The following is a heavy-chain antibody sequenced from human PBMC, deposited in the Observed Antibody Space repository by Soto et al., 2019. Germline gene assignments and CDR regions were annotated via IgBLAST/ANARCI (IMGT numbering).Heavy chain of an antibody. CDR1: GCTFTSYG. CDR3: ARDPIPQWFGELLPFDY. J-gene: IGHJ4*02. V-gene: IGHV1-18*01. Sequence: ASVKVSCKASGCTFTSYGISWVRQAPGQGLEWMGWISAYNGNTNYAQKLQGRVTMTTDTSTSTAYMELRSLRSDDTAVYYCARDPIPQWFGELLPFDYWGQGTLVTSPQ. D-gene: IGHD3-10*01. CDR2: ISAYNGNT.